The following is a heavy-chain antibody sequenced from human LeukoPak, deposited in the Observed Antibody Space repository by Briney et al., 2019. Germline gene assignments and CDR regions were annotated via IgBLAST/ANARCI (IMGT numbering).Heavy chain of an antibody. D-gene: IGHD3-9*01. CDR3: ARLSKGRFFDYVFDF. V-gene: IGHV4-39*01. CDR1: GDSVSDTMYY. Sequence: SETLSLTCTVSGDSVSDTMYYWGWIRQPPGQGLQWIGNIYYTGRTYYNPSLRSRVTMSVDTSKNQLSLKMSSVTAADTAVYYCARLSKGRFFDYVFDFWGQGTLLTVSS. CDR2: IYYTGRT. J-gene: IGHJ4*02.